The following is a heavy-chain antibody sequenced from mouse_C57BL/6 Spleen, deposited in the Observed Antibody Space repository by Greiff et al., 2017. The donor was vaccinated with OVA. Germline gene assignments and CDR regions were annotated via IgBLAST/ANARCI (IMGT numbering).Heavy chain of an antibody. CDR1: GFTFSSYA. D-gene: IGHD2-3*01. CDR2: ISDGGSYT. V-gene: IGHV5-4*01. Sequence: EVKVVESGGGLVKPGGSLKLSCAASGFTFSSYAMSWVRQTPEKRLEWVATISDGGSYTYYPDNVKGRFTISRDNAKNNLYLQMSHLKSEDTAMYYCARDQDDGQFAYWGQGTLVTVSA. J-gene: IGHJ3*01. CDR3: ARDQDDGQFAY.